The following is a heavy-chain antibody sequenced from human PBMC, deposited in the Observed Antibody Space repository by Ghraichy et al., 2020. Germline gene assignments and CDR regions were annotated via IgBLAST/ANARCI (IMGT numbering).Heavy chain of an antibody. D-gene: IGHD3-10*01. J-gene: IGHJ6*02. Sequence: SETLSLTCTVSGGSISSYYWSWIRQPPGKGLEWIGYIYYSGSTNYNPSLKSRVTISVDTSKNQFSLKLSSVTAADTAVYYCARDRAREGVLWFGDANTGDYYYGMDVWGQGTTVTVSS. CDR1: GGSISSYY. V-gene: IGHV4-59*01. CDR3: ARDRAREGVLWFGDANTGDYYYGMDV. CDR2: IYYSGST.